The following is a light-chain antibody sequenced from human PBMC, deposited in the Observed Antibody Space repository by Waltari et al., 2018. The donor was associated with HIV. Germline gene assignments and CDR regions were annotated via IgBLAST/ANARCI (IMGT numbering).Light chain of an antibody. CDR2: DAS. J-gene: IGKJ4*01. V-gene: IGKV3-11*01. CDR1: QNVQNF. CDR3: QQRDVWPPT. Sequence: VLTQSPATLSLSAGEGATLSCKASQNVQNFVAWYQLKAGQLPRLLVHDASKRATGVPGRFSGSGSGTDFTLTISGLESEDVAIYYCQQRDVWPPTFGGGTKVEIK.